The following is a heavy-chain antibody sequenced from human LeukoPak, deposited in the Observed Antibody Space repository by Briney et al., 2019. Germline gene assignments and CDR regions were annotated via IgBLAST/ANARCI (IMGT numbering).Heavy chain of an antibody. CDR2: IYHSGST. D-gene: IGHD5-12*01. CDR1: GRSISSGGYS. CDR3: ARVVASATGHAFVS. Sequence: SQTLSLTCAVSGRSISSGGYSWTWIRQPPGKGLEWIGYIYHSGSTYYNPSLKSRVTISVDRSKNQCSLKLSSITAADTAVYYGARVVASATGHAFVSWGQGTMVSVSS. J-gene: IGHJ3*02. V-gene: IGHV4-30-2*01.